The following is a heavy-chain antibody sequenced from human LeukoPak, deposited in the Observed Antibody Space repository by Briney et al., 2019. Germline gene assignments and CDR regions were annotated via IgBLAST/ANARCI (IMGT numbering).Heavy chain of an antibody. D-gene: IGHD3-9*01. CDR1: GYTFTGYY. J-gene: IGHJ4*02. Sequence: ASVNVSCKASGYTFTGYYMPCVRQAPGHRLEGLGWITPNSGDTKYAQKSQRRVTKTRDPSTSTACMELSRLRCDDTAVYYCARGGYFDSTGLDYWGQGTLVTVSS. CDR2: ITPNSGDT. CDR3: ARGGYFDSTGLDY. V-gene: IGHV1-2*02.